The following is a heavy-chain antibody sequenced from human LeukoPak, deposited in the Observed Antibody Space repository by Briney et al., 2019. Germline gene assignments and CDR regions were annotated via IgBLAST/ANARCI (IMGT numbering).Heavy chain of an antibody. CDR1: GFPFDMYS. V-gene: IGHV3-21*01. CDR2: MGISSLV. D-gene: IGHD5-12*01. J-gene: IGHJ5*01. CDR3: ARYREYRGHDPWSGFDS. Sequence: GGSLTLSCATSGFPFDMYSINWVRQAPGEGLGLVSTMGISSLVYYTDSVRGRFTISRDNPKNSVYLKTDSLRAEDPAVYYSARYREYRGHDPWSGFDSWGQGTLVTVSS.